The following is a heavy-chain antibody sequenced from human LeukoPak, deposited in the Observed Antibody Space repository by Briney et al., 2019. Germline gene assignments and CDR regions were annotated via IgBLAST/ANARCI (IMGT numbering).Heavy chain of an antibody. CDR2: ISGSGGST. CDR3: AKASAMIVVVSKHFDY. V-gene: IGHV3-23*01. J-gene: IGHJ4*02. CDR1: GFTLRNSA. D-gene: IGHD3-22*01. Sequence: GGSLRLSCAASGFTLRNSAMSWVRRAPGKGLEWVSAISGSGGSTYYADSVKGRFTISRDNSKNTLYLQMNSLRAEDTAVYYCAKASAMIVVVSKHFDYWGQGTLVTVSS.